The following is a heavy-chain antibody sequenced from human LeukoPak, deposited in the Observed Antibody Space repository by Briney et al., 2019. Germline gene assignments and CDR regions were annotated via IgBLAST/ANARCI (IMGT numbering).Heavy chain of an antibody. CDR3: ANLQVRGWPTFHY. V-gene: IGHV3-23*01. Sequence: PVGSLRLSCAASVFTFSSYAMSWVRQAPGKGLEWVSAISGSGGSTYYADSVKGRFTISRDNSKNTLYLQMNSLRAEDTAVYYCANLQVRGWPTFHYWGRGTLVTVSS. J-gene: IGHJ4*02. D-gene: IGHD4-11*01. CDR1: VFTFSSYA. CDR2: ISGSGGST.